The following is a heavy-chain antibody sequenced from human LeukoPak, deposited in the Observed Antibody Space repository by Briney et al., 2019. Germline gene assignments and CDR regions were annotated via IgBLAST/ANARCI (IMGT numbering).Heavy chain of an antibody. V-gene: IGHV3-23*01. CDR3: AKDPARPYYFDY. Sequence: PGGSLRLSCAASGFTFSSYAMSWVRQAPGKGLEWVSAISGCGGSTYYADSVKGRFTISRDNSKNTLYLQMNSLRAEDTAVYYCAKDPARPYYFDYWGQGTLVTVSS. J-gene: IGHJ4*02. CDR2: ISGCGGST. D-gene: IGHD6-6*01. CDR1: GFTFSSYA.